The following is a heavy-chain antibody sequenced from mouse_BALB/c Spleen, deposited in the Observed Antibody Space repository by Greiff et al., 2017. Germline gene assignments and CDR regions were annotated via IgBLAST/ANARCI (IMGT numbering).Heavy chain of an antibody. D-gene: IGHD1-1*01. CDR3: ARRNFYDYGAMDY. J-gene: IGHJ4*01. Sequence: QVQLQQPGAELVKPGASVKMSCKASGYTFTSYWMHWVKQRPGQGLEWIGVIDPSDSYTSYNQKFKGKATLTVDTSSSTAYMQLSSLTSEDSAVYYCARRNFYDYGAMDYWGQGTSVTVSS. CDR2: IDPSDSYT. V-gene: IGHV1-59*01. CDR1: GYTFTSYW.